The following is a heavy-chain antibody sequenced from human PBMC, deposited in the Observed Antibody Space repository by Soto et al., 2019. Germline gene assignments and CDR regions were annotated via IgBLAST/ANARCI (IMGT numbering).Heavy chain of an antibody. CDR3: ARGPGSGWFDP. J-gene: IGHJ5*02. CDR1: GGSFSGYY. D-gene: IGHD2-15*01. CDR2: INHSGST. V-gene: IGHV4-34*01. Sequence: QVQLQHWGAGLLKPSETLSLTCAVYGGSFSGYYWSWIRQPPGKGLEWIGEINHSGSTNYNPSLKSRVTISVDTSKNQFSLKLSSVTAADTAVYYCARGPGSGWFDPWGQGTLVTVSS.